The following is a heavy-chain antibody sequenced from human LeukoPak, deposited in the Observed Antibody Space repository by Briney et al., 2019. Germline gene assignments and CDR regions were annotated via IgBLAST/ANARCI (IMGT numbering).Heavy chain of an antibody. J-gene: IGHJ4*02. V-gene: IGHV3-7*01. CDR1: GFTFSTDW. Sequence: PGGSLRLSCVASGFTFSTDWVSWVRQAPGKGLEWVANIKEDGSTTDYVDSVKGRFTISRDNAKNSVFLQMNSLRAEDTAVYYCAPQTMILVLGGQGTLVTVSS. CDR2: IKEDGSTT. CDR3: APQTMILVL. D-gene: IGHD3-22*01.